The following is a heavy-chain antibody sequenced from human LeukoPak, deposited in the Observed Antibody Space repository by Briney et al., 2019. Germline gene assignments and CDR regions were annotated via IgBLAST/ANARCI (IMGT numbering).Heavy chain of an antibody. V-gene: IGHV4-39*07. CDR3: ARDWGELGIDY. Sequence: SETLSLTCTVSGGSISSSSYYWGWIRQPPGKGLEWIGSIYYSGSTYYNPSLKSRVTISVDTSKNQFSLKLSSVTAADTAVYYYARDWGELGIDYWGQGTLVTVSS. D-gene: IGHD1-26*01. J-gene: IGHJ4*02. CDR1: GGSISSSSYY. CDR2: IYYSGST.